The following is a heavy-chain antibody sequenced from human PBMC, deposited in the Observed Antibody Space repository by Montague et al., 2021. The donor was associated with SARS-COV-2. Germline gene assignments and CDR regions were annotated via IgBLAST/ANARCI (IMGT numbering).Heavy chain of an antibody. J-gene: IGHJ4*02. D-gene: IGHD6-19*01. CDR2: ISSDGINK. CDR1: GFTFSSYS. Sequence: SLRLSCAASGFTFSSYSMYWVRQAPNKGLEWVAVISSDGINKYFPDSVRGRFTISRDNSNNTVFLQMSSLRPEDTAVYYCARPGVQNNGWYLSYFEYWGQGSLVTVST. V-gene: IGHV3-30*04. CDR3: ARPGVQNNGWYLSYFEY.